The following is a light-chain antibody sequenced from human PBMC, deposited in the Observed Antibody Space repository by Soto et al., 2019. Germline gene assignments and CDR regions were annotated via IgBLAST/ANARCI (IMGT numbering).Light chain of an antibody. V-gene: IGLV1-47*01. CDR2: RAD. J-gene: IGLJ2*01. CDR1: SANIGSNY. Sequence: QSVLTQSPSASGPPGQRVTISCSGSSANIGSNYVYWYQQFPGTAPRLLIYRADQRPSGVPDRFSGSKSGTSASLAISGLRSEDEAAYYCAAWDDTVNGLVFGGGTKLTVL. CDR3: AAWDDTVNGLV.